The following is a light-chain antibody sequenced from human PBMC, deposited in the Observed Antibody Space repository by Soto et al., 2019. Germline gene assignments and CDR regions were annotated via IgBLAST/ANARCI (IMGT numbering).Light chain of an antibody. V-gene: IGKV1-39*01. CDR3: QQRYSTPRA. J-gene: IGKJ4*01. Sequence: DIQMTQSPCSLSASVGDRVTITCRASQSISSYLNWYQQKPVKAPKLVIYAASSLQTGVPSRFSGSGSGKDFTLTISSLQPEDFSTYYCQQRYSTPRAFGGGTKVEIK. CDR1: QSISSY. CDR2: AAS.